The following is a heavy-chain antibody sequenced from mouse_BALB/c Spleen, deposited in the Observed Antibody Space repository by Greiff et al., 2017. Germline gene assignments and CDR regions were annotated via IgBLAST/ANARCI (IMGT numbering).Heavy chain of an antibody. CDR2: INPSTGYT. Sequence: QVQLKESGAELAKPGASVKMSCKASGYTFTSYWMHWVKQRPGQGLEWIGYINPSTGYTEYNQKFKDKATLTADKSSSTAYMQLSSLTSEDSAVYYCARSVNWDVAWFAYWGQGTLVTVSA. V-gene: IGHV1-7*01. J-gene: IGHJ3*01. CDR3: ARSVNWDVAWFAY. CDR1: GYTFTSYW. D-gene: IGHD4-1*02.